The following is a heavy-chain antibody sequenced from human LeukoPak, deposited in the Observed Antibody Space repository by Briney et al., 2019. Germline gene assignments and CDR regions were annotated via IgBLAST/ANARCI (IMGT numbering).Heavy chain of an antibody. J-gene: IGHJ6*03. Sequence: ASVKVSCKASGYTFTSYDINWVRQATGQGLEWMGWMNPNSGNTGYAQKFQGRVTITRNTSISTAYMELSSLRSEDTAVYYCAKDGGGYYPYYYYYMDVWGKGTTVTISS. CDR3: AKDGGGYYPYYYYYMDV. CDR1: GYTFTSYD. V-gene: IGHV1-8*03. D-gene: IGHD3-22*01. CDR2: MNPNSGNT.